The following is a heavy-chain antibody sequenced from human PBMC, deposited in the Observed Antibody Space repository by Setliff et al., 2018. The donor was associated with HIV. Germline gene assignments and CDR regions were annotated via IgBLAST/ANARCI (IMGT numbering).Heavy chain of an antibody. V-gene: IGHV3-21*01. CDR3: ARDPPWNYDSSGYPYYFDY. Sequence: GESLRLSCAASGFTFSSYSMNWVRQAPGKGLEWVSFISPSGTYIHYADSLKGRFTISRDNAKNSLYLQMNSLRAEDTAVYYCARDPPWNYDSSGYPYYFDYWGQGTLVTVSS. CDR2: ISPSGTYI. D-gene: IGHD3-22*01. J-gene: IGHJ4*02. CDR1: GFTFSSYS.